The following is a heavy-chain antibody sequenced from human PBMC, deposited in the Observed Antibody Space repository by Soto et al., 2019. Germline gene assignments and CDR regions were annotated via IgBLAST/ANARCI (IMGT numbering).Heavy chain of an antibody. D-gene: IGHD2-15*01. Sequence: PEASLRLSCAASGFTFSISLMGWVRQAPGKGLEWVANIKQDGSEKYYVDSVKGRFTISRDNAKNSLYLQMNSLRAEDTAVYYCAREVPLRAQYCSGGTCYSYYFDFWGQGTLVTLSS. V-gene: IGHV3-7*01. J-gene: IGHJ4*02. CDR1: GFTFSISL. CDR2: IKQDGSEK. CDR3: AREVPLRAQYCSGGTCYSYYFDF.